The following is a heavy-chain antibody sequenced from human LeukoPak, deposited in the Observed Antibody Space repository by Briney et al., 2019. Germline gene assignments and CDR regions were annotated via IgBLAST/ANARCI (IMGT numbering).Heavy chain of an antibody. CDR2: ISTSGSTI. J-gene: IGHJ4*02. CDR3: AREAAGSGLGY. Sequence: PGGSLRLSCEVSGFTFSGYAMSWVRQAPGKGLEWVSYISTSGSTIYYADSVKGRFTISRDNAKNSLYLQMNSLRAEDTAVYYCAREAAGSGLGYWGQGTLVTVSS. CDR1: GFTFSGYA. D-gene: IGHD6-13*01. V-gene: IGHV3-11*04.